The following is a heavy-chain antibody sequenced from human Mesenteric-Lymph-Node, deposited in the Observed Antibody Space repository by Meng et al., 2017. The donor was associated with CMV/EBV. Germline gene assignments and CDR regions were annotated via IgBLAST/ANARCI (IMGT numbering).Heavy chain of an antibody. D-gene: IGHD3-22*01. CDR3: ELRYDSGGFYL. CDR2: IHSDGTGT. J-gene: IGHJ1*01. Sequence: GESLKISCAASGFTFSSYAMNWVRQAPGKGLVWVSRIHSDGTGTSYADSVKGRFTVSRDNAKNTMYLQMNRLRAEDTAVYYCELRYDSGGFYLWGQGTLVTVSS. V-gene: IGHV3-74*01. CDR1: GFTFSSYA.